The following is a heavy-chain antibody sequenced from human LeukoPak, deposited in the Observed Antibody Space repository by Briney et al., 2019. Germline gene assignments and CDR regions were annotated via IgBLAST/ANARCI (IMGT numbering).Heavy chain of an antibody. CDR2: IRKEGTNK. D-gene: IGHD2-2*01. CDR1: GFTFSTYG. V-gene: IGHV3-30*02. CDR3: TTPTGPAVIIDY. J-gene: IGHJ4*02. Sequence: GGSLRLSCAASGFTFSTYGMSWVRQAPGKGLEWVAFIRKEGTNKYYSDSVKGRFTISRDNSKNTLYLEMNSLRAEDTAVYYCTTPTGPAVIIDYWGPGTLVTVSS.